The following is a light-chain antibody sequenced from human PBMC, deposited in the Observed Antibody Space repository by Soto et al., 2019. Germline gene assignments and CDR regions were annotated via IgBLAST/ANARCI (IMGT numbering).Light chain of an antibody. J-gene: IGLJ3*02. CDR2: STD. Sequence: QSVVTQEPSFSVSPGGTVTLTCGLSSGSVSTSYYPSWYQQTPGQAPRTLISSTDTRSSGVPDRFSGSILGNKAALTITGAQADDESDYYCVLYMGSGTWVFGGGTKLTVL. CDR3: VLYMGSGTWV. CDR1: SGSVSTSYY. V-gene: IGLV8-61*01.